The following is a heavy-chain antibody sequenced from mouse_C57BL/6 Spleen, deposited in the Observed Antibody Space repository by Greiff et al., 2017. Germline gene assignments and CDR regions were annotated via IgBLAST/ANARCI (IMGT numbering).Heavy chain of an antibody. V-gene: IGHV5-17*01. CDR3: ARPLLTGPAWFAY. CDR2: ISSGSSTI. CDR1: GFTFSDYG. Sequence: EVHLVESGGGLVKPGGSLKLSCAASGFTFSDYGMHWVRQAPEKGLEWVAYISSGSSTIYYADTVKGRFTISRDNAKNTLFLQMTSLRSEDTAMYYCARPLLTGPAWFAYWGQGTLVTVSA. D-gene: IGHD4-1*01. J-gene: IGHJ3*01.